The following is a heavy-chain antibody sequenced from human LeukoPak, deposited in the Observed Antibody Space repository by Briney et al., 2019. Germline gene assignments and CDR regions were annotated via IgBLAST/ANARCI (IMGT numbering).Heavy chain of an antibody. CDR1: GGSISNYY. CDR3: ARGHPYYDILTGYNWYFDL. D-gene: IGHD3-9*01. J-gene: IGHJ2*01. CDR2: IFYSGST. V-gene: IGHV4-59*01. Sequence: SSETLSLTCTVSGGSISNYYWSWIRQSPGKGLEWIGYIFYSGSTNYNPSLKSRVTISVDTSKNQFSLKLSSETAADTAVYYCARGHPYYDILTGYNWYFDLWGRGTLVTVSS.